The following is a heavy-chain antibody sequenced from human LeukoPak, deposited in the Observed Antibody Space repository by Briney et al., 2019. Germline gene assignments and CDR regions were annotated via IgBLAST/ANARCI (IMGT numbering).Heavy chain of an antibody. CDR3: ARTSFYDSSGYYAGGFDY. D-gene: IGHD3-22*01. V-gene: IGHV1-69*13. J-gene: IGHJ4*02. CDR2: IIPIFGTA. Sequence: RASVTVSFTASGGTFSSYAISWVRQAPGQGLEWMGGIIPIFGTANYAQKFQGRVTITADESTSTAYMELSSLRSEDTAVYYCARTSFYDSSGYYAGGFDYWGQGTLVTVSS. CDR1: GGTFSSYA.